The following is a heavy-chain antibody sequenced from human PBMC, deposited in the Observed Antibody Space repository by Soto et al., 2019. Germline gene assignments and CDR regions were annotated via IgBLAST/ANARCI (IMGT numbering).Heavy chain of an antibody. J-gene: IGHJ6*02. V-gene: IGHV3-33*01. CDR3: ARDHDYGDYVVSYYYGMDV. Sequence: GGSLRLSCAASGFTFSSYGMHWVRQAPGKGLEWVAVIWYDGRNKYYADSVKGRFTISRDNSKNTLYLQMNSLRAEDTAVYYCARDHDYGDYVVSYYYGMDVWGQGTTVTVSS. CDR1: GFTFSSYG. CDR2: IWYDGRNK. D-gene: IGHD4-17*01.